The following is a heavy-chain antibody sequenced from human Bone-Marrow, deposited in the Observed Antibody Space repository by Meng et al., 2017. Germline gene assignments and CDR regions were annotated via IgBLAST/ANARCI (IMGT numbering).Heavy chain of an antibody. CDR3: ARVGVVVITPNWFDP. J-gene: IGHJ5*02. CDR2: INHSGST. Sequence: QVQLQQGGPGLLKTSEPPSLTCAVYGGSFSGYYWSWIRQPPGKGLEWIGEINHSGSTNYNPSLKSRVTISVDTSKNQFSLKLSSVTAADTAVYYCARVGVVVITPNWFDPWGQGTLVTVSS. D-gene: IGHD3-22*01. V-gene: IGHV4-34*01. CDR1: GGSFSGYY.